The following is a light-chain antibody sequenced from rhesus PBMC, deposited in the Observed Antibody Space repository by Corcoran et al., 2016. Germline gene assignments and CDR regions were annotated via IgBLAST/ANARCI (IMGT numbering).Light chain of an antibody. V-gene: IGKV1-33*02. Sequence: DIQMTQSPSSLSASVGDRVTITCQASQGISNWLAWYQQKPEKAPKLLIYSASSLQHGVPSRFSCSGSGTEVTLTISSRQSEDFATYYCQQHNSNPRTFGQGTKVEIE. CDR2: SAS. CDR3: QQHNSNPRT. J-gene: IGKJ1*01. CDR1: QGISNW.